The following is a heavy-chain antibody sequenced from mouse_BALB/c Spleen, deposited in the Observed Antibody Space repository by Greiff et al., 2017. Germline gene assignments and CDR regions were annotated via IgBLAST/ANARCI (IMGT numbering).Heavy chain of an antibody. CDR3: TRDGLGDFDY. CDR1: GFTFSSYT. V-gene: IGHV5-6-4*01. J-gene: IGHJ2*01. D-gene: IGHD4-1*01. CDR2: ISSGGSYT. Sequence: EVKLVESGGGLVKPGGSLKLSCAASGFTFSSYTMSWVRQTPEKRLEWVATISSGGSYTYYPDSVKGRFTISRDNAKNTLYLQMSSLKSEDTAMYYCTRDGLGDFDYWGQGTTLTVSS.